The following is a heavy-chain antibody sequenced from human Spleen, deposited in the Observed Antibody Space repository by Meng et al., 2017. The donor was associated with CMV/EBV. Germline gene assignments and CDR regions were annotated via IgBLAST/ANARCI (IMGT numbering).Heavy chain of an antibody. CDR2: IDWDDDK. CDR3: ARIRRYSSGWYYFDY. CDR1: GFPLSTSAMC. D-gene: IGHD6-19*01. J-gene: IGHJ4*02. V-gene: IGHV2-70*20. Sequence: SGPTLVYPTQTLTLTCTFSGFPLSTSAMCVSWVRQPPGKALEWLALIDWDDDKYYSTSLKTRLTISKDTSKNQVVLTMTNMDPVDTATYYCARIRRYSSGWYYFDYWGQGTLVTVSS.